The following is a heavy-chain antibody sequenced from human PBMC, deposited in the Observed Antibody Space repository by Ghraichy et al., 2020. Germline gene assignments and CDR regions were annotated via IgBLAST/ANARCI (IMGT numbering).Heavy chain of an antibody. Sequence: GESLNISCAASGFTFSSYAMTWVRQAPGKGLEWVSGISGGASSTYYADSVKGRFTISRDNSKNTLYLQMNYLRPEDTAVYYCAKERDTSGYYSFRGDYYGMDVWGQGTTVTVSS. CDR2: ISGGASST. V-gene: IGHV3-23*01. CDR1: GFTFSSYA. J-gene: IGHJ6*02. D-gene: IGHD3-22*01. CDR3: AKERDTSGYYSFRGDYYGMDV.